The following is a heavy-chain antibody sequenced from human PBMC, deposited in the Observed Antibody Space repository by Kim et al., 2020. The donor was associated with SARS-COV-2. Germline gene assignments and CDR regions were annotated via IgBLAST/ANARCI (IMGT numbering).Heavy chain of an antibody. V-gene: IGHV1-18*01. CDR3: ARNHDSSGYFDY. Sequence: NYAQKLQGRVTMTTDTSTSTAYMELRSLRSDDTAVYYCARNHDSSGYFDYWGQGTLVTVSS. J-gene: IGHJ4*02. D-gene: IGHD3-22*01.